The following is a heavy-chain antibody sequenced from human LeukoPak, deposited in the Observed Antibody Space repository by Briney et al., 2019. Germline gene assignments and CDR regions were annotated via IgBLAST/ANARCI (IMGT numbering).Heavy chain of an antibody. J-gene: IGHJ4*02. CDR2: IRSKTDGGTA. V-gene: IGHV3-15*01. CDR3: TTPFPRYYDSSGYCH. D-gene: IGHD3-22*01. CDR1: GFTFSNPW. Sequence: PGGSLRLSCAASGFTFSNPWMSWVRQAPGKGLEWVGRIRSKTDGGTADYAAPVKDRIIISRDDSKNTLYLQMNSLKNEDTAVYYCTTPFPRYYDSSGYCHWAQGTLVTVSS.